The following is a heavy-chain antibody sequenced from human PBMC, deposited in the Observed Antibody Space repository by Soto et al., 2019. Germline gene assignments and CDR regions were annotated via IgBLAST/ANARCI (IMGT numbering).Heavy chain of an antibody. Sequence: VKVSCKASGYTFTSYAMHWVRQAPGQRLEWMGWINAGNGNTKYSQKFQGRVTITRDTSASTAYMELSSLRSEDTAVYYCAKSATVPAAIAYWGQGTLVTVSS. D-gene: IGHD2-2*02. J-gene: IGHJ4*02. V-gene: IGHV1-3*01. CDR2: INAGNGNT. CDR3: AKSATVPAAIAY. CDR1: GYTFTSYA.